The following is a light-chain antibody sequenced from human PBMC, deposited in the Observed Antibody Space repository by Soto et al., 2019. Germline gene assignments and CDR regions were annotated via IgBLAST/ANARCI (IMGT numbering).Light chain of an antibody. J-gene: IGKJ5*01. V-gene: IGKV1-17*01. Sequence: IQMTQSPSSLSAYVVARVTITCRASQGIRDDLGWYQQKPGRAPRLLIYGASSLQSGVPSRFSGSGYGTEFTLTISSLQPDDSATYYCQEYNSDSITFGQGTRLEIK. CDR2: GAS. CDR1: QGIRDD. CDR3: QEYNSDSIT.